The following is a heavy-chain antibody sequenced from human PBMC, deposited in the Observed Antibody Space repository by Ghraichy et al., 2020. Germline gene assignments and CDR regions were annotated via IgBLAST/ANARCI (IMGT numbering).Heavy chain of an antibody. CDR3: ARDVGPTAEYFQN. CDR2: IYSGGNT. Sequence: GGSLRLSCAGSGFTVRGNFISWVRQAPGKGLEWVSNIYSGGNTHYVDSVKGRFTISRDNSKNTVYLQMNSLRDEDTAMYYCARDVGPTAEYFQNWGQGTLVTVSS. V-gene: IGHV3-66*01. J-gene: IGHJ1*01. CDR1: GFTVRGNF. D-gene: IGHD2-15*01.